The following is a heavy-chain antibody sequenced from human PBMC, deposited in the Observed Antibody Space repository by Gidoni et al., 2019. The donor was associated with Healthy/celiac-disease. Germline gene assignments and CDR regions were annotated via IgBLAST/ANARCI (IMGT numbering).Heavy chain of an antibody. J-gene: IGHJ4*02. D-gene: IGHD1-26*01. CDR2: IWYDGSNQ. CDR1: GCTVGRYA. Sequence: QVQLVESGGAWVRPGRPLRLSWAASGCTVGRYAMHWVRQAPGKGLEWVVVIWYDGSNQYYADSVNGRFTISRDNSKHTLYLQMNSLRAEDTAVYYCARAKVGATYYFDYWGQGTLVTVSS. CDR3: ARAKVGATYYFDY. V-gene: IGHV3-33*01.